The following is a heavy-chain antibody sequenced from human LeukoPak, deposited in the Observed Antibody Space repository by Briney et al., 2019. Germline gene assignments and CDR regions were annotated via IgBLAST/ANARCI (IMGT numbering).Heavy chain of an antibody. V-gene: IGHV3-30*04. CDR1: GFTFSSYA. J-gene: IGHJ4*02. D-gene: IGHD3-10*01. CDR3: ARAGSGSLHDY. Sequence: GGSLRLSCAASGFTFSSYAMHWVRQAPGKGLEWVAVISYDGSNKYYADSVKGRFTISRDNSKNTLYLQMNSLRAEDTAVYYCARAGSGSLHDYWGQGTLVTVSS. CDR2: ISYDGSNK.